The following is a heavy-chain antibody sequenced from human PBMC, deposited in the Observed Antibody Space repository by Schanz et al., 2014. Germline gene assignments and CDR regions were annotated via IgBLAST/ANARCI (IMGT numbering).Heavy chain of an antibody. CDR2: FDPKKGEA. CDR1: GSIFSKLL. V-gene: IGHV1-24*01. J-gene: IGHJ4*02. Sequence: QVQLVQSGAEVKKPGASVKVSCKVSGSIFSKLLMHWVRQGPAKGLEWMGGFDPKKGEAIYAQKFQGRVTMTEDTSTGTAYMELRSLTSEDTAVYYCATGPHIVVDLDYWGQGTLVTVSS. CDR3: ATGPHIVVDLDY. D-gene: IGHD2-21*01.